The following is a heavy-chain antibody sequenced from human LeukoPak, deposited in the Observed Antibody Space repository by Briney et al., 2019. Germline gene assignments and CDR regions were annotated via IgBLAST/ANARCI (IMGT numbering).Heavy chain of an antibody. J-gene: IGHJ6*04. CDR1: GGSFSGYY. CDR2: IYYSGST. V-gene: IGHV4-34*01. Sequence: PSETLSLTCAVYGGSFSGYYWSWIRQPPGKGLEWIGSIYYSGSTYYNPSLKRRVTISVDTSKNQFSLKLSSVTAADTAVYYCARDDRYCSGGSCYILDVWGKGTTVTVSS. D-gene: IGHD2-15*01. CDR3: ARDDRYCSGGSCYILDV.